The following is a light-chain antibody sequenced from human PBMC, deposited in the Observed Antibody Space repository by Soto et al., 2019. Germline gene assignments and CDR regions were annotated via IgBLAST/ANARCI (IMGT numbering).Light chain of an antibody. CDR1: QNINYW. CDR3: KQYNTYWT. V-gene: IGKV1-5*01. Sequence: DIQMTQSPSTLSASVGDRVTITCRASQNINYWLAWYQQKPGKAPKVLIYDASSLESGVPSRFRGSGSGTEFTLTISSLQPDDFATYYCKQYNTYWTFGQGTKVDIK. J-gene: IGKJ1*01. CDR2: DAS.